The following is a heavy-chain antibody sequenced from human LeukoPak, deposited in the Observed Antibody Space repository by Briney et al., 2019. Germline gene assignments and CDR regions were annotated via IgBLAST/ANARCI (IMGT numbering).Heavy chain of an antibody. V-gene: IGHV4-4*08. CDR3: ARSRKANLDY. CDR2: IYTSAST. D-gene: IGHD1-14*01. J-gene: IGHJ4*02. CDR1: GGSISSYY. Sequence: SETLSLTCTVSGGSISSYYWSWIRQPPGKGLEWIGRIYTSASTNYNPSLKSRVTISVDTSKNQFSLKLSSVTAADTAVYYCARSRKANLDYWGQGTLVTVSS.